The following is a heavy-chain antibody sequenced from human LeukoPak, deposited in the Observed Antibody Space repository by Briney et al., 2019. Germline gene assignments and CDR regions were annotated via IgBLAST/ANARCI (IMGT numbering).Heavy chain of an antibody. CDR2: INPNSGGT. CDR3: ARAPYYYDSSATPHSDY. Sequence: ASVKVSCKASGYTFTGYYMHWVRQAPGQGLEWMGRINPNSGGTNYAQKFQGRVTMTRDTSISTAYMELSRLRSDDTAVYYCARAPYYYDSSATPHSDYWGQGTLVTVSS. D-gene: IGHD3-22*01. J-gene: IGHJ4*02. CDR1: GYTFTGYY. V-gene: IGHV1-2*06.